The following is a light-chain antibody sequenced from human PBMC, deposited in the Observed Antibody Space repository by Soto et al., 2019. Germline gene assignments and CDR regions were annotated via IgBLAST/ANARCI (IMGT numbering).Light chain of an antibody. CDR1: SSDVGAYNY. V-gene: IGLV2-14*03. Sequence: QSVLSQPASVSGSPGRSITISCTGTSSDVGAYNYVSWYQQHPGKAPQLMIYDVSIRPSGISYRFSGSKSGNTASLTISGLQAEDEADYYCSSYTTSSSYVFGTGTKVTVL. J-gene: IGLJ1*01. CDR3: SSYTTSSSYV. CDR2: DVS.